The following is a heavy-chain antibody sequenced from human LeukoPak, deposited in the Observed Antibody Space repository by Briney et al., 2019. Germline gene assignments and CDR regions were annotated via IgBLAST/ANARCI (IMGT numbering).Heavy chain of an antibody. CDR1: GGSISSYY. J-gene: IGHJ4*02. CDR2: IYTSGST. V-gene: IGHV4-4*07. CDR3: ARDPISYAFGGVIDHY. Sequence: SETLSLTCTVYGGSISSYYWSWIRQPAWKGLEWIGRIYTSGSTNYNPSLKSRVTMSVDTSKNQFSLKLSSVTAADTAVYYCARDPISYAFGGVIDHYWGQGTLVTVSS. D-gene: IGHD3-16*02.